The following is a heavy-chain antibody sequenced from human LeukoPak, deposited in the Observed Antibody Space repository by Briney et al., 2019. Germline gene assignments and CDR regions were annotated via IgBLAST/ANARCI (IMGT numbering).Heavy chain of an antibody. CDR3: ARSGYDILTGYPTRAFDI. CDR2: IYLRGNT. J-gene: IGHJ3*02. D-gene: IGHD3-9*01. Sequence: SETLSLTCTVSGQSISSAYYWAWIRQPPGKGLEWIGTIYLRGNTYYNPSLKSRVSISVDTSKNHFSLKLSSVTAADTAIYYCARSGYDILTGYPTRAFDIWGQGTMVTVSS. CDR1: GQSISSAYY. V-gene: IGHV4-38-2*02.